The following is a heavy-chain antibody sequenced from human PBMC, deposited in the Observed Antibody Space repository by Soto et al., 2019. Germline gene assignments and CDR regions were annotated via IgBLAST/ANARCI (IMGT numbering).Heavy chain of an antibody. CDR2: FGNAGDT. V-gene: IGHV3-13*01. Sequence: GGSLRLSCAASGFTFSSYSMNWVRQAPGKGLEWVSGFGNAGDTYYAGSVKGRFTISRENAKNSLYLQMNSLTAGDTAVYYCARGQGYYYGLDVWGQGTTVTVS. J-gene: IGHJ6*02. CDR1: GFTFSSYS. CDR3: ARGQGYYYGLDV.